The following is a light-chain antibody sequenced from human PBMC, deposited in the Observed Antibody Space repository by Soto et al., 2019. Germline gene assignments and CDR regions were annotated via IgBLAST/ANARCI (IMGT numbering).Light chain of an antibody. V-gene: IGKV1-27*01. J-gene: IGKJ3*01. Sequence: DIQMTQSPSSLSASAGDRVTITCRASQGITNYLAGYQQNPWKVPKLLIYAASTLQSGVPSRFSGSGSGTDFTLTITILHAEDVATNSFQKNTSAPFTFALGTKVDIK. CDR1: QGITNY. CDR2: AAS. CDR3: QKNTSAPFT.